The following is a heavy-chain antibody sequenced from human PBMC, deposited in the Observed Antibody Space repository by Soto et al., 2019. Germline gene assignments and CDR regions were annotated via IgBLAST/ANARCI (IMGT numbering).Heavy chain of an antibody. Sequence: SETLSLTCNVSADSMTNHYWSWIRQPAGKVLEWIGRVYAAGNTNYNPSLKSRVTISVDTSKNQFSLKLSSVTAADTAVYYCARDHVVPAAIAQYYYYGMDVWGQGTTVTVSS. J-gene: IGHJ6*02. CDR2: VYAAGNT. D-gene: IGHD2-2*02. CDR1: ADSMTNHY. CDR3: ARDHVVPAAIAQYYYYGMDV. V-gene: IGHV4-4*07.